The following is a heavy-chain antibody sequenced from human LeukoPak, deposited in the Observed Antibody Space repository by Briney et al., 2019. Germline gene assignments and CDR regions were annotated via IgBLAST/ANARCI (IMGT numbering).Heavy chain of an antibody. Sequence: QPGGSLRLSCAASGFTFSNYGMRWVRQAPGKGLEWVSVIYSGGSTYYADSVKGRFTISRDNSKNTLYLQMNSLRAEDTAVYYCARAATVSAFDIWGQGTMVTVSS. V-gene: IGHV3-53*01. CDR3: ARAATVSAFDI. J-gene: IGHJ3*02. CDR1: GFTFSNYG. CDR2: IYSGGST. D-gene: IGHD4-11*01.